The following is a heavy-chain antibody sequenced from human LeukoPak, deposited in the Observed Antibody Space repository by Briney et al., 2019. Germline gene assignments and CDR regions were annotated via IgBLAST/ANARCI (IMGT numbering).Heavy chain of an antibody. D-gene: IGHD6-13*01. V-gene: IGHV3-11*01. CDR1: GFTFRDYY. CDR3: ARGSESSSWLTDF. Sequence: GGSLRLSCAASGFTFRDYYVTWIRQAPGKGLEWISYMSSIGTTIYYADSVRGRFTVSRDNARNSLYLQMNNLRAEDTAVYYCARGSESSSWLTDFWGQGTLVTVSS. CDR2: MSSIGTTI. J-gene: IGHJ4*02.